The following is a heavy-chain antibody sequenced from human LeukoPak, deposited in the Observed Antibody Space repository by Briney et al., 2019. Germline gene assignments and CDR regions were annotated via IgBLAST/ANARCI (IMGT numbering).Heavy chain of an antibody. Sequence: PSETLSLTCTDSGGSISSSSYYWGWIRQPPGKGLEWIGSIYYSGSTYYNPSLKSRVTISVDTSRKQFSLKLSSVTAADTAVYYCGKGIAAAGSLGYFDCWGQGTLFTVSS. J-gene: IGHJ4*02. CDR3: GKGIAAAGSLGYFDC. CDR1: GGSISSSSYY. V-gene: IGHV4-39*01. CDR2: IYYSGST. D-gene: IGHD6-13*01.